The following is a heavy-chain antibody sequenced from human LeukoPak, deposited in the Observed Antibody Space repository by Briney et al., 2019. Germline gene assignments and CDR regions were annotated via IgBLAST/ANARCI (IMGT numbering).Heavy chain of an antibody. D-gene: IGHD3-10*01. J-gene: IGHJ4*02. CDR3: AREESITRTFDY. CDR2: IYYSGST. Sequence: SETLSLTCTVSGGSTINYYWNWIRQPPGQGLEWIGYIYYSGSTNYNPSLKSRVTISVDTSKKQVSLKLSSMAAADTAVYYCAREESITRTFDYWGQGAPVTVSS. CDR1: GGSTINYY. V-gene: IGHV4-59*01.